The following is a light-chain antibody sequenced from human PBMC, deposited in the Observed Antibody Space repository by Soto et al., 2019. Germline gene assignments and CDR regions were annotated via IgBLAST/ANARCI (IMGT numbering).Light chain of an antibody. CDR1: QSVSNNY. Sequence: EIVLTQSPGTLSLSPGETATLSCRASQSVSNNYLAWYQQKPGQAPRLLIYGASNRATGIPDRFSGSGSGTDFTLTISRLEPEDFAVYYCQQYGSSGTFGQVTKVDIK. CDR3: QQYGSSGT. J-gene: IGKJ1*01. V-gene: IGKV3-20*01. CDR2: GAS.